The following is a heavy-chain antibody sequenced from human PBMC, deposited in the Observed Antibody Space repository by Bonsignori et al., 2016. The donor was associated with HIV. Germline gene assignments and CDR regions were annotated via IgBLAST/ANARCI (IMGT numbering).Heavy chain of an antibody. CDR3: AIVKTPTVRGLGGFDM. D-gene: IGHD3-10*01. Sequence: WIRQPPGKGLEWVASISTSRTYIYYADSVKGRFTISRDDAGNSLYLQMNLLRAEDTAVYYCAIVKTPTVRGLGGFDMWGRGTLVTVSS. J-gene: IGHJ3*02. V-gene: IGHV3-21*01. CDR2: ISTSRTYI.